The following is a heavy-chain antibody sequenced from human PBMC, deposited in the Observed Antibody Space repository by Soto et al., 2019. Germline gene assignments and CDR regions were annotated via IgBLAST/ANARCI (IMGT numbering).Heavy chain of an antibody. Sequence: QVHLVQSGAEVKKPGASVKVSCKGSGYTFTSYGITWVRQAPGQGLEWMGWISAHNGNTDYAQKLQGRVTVTRDTSTSTVYMELRSLISDDTAVYYCARGRYGHYWGQGALVTVSS. CDR1: GYTFTSYG. V-gene: IGHV1-18*01. CDR2: ISAHNGNT. D-gene: IGHD1-1*01. J-gene: IGHJ4*02. CDR3: ARGRYGHY.